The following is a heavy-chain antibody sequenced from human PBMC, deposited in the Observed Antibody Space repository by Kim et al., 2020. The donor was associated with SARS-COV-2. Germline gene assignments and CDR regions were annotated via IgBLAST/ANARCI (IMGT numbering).Heavy chain of an antibody. CDR3: ARDRRSTMIVVSHSVGAFAI. CDR1: GFTFSSYA. V-gene: IGHV3-23*01. D-gene: IGHD3-22*01. J-gene: IGHJ3*02. Sequence: GGSLRLSCAASGFTFSSYAMSWVRQAPGKGLELVSAISGSGGSTYYADSVKGRFTISRDSSKTTLYLQMNRLRAEDTTVYYSARDRRSTMIVVSHSVGAFAISGHGKMVAVSS. CDR2: ISGSGGST.